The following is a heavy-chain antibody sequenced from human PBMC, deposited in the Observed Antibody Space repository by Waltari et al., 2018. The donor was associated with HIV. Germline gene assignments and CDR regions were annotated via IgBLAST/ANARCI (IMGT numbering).Heavy chain of an antibody. J-gene: IGHJ6*02. D-gene: IGHD4-17*01. CDR2: IYIDVST. CDR1: GFTVSSNY. CDR3: ASGPMTTVTTGHYYYGMDV. Sequence: EVQLVESGGGLVQPGGSLRLSCAASGFTVSSNYMSWVRQAPGKGLEWVSVIYIDVSTYYADSVKGRFTISRDNSKNTLYLQMNSLRAEDTAVYYCASGPMTTVTTGHYYYGMDVWGQGTTVTVSS. V-gene: IGHV3-66*01.